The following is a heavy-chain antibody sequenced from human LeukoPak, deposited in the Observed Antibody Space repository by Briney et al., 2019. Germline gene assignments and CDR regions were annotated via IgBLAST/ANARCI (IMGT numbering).Heavy chain of an antibody. CDR2: ISYDGSNK. V-gene: IGHV3-30*04. CDR3: ARDHMTTVVTATDY. D-gene: IGHD4-23*01. Sequence: GGSLRLSCAASGFTFSSYAMHWVRQAPGKGLEWVAVISYDGSNKYYADSVRGRFTISRDNSKNTLYLQMNSLRAEDTAVYYCARDHMTTVVTATDYWGQGTLVTVSS. CDR1: GFTFSSYA. J-gene: IGHJ4*02.